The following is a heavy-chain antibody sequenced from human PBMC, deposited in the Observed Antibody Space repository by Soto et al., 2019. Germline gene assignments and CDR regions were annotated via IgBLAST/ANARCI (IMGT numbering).Heavy chain of an antibody. CDR3: ARGPGRGP. CDR1: GFTFTSSA. CDR2: IVVGSGNT. D-gene: IGHD3-10*01. V-gene: IGHV1-58*01. Sequence: AVKVSCKASGFTFTSSAVQWVRQARGQRLEWIGWIVVGSGNTNYAQKFQGRVTMTRNTSISTAYMELSSLRSEDTAVYYCARGPGRGPWGQGTLVTVSS. J-gene: IGHJ5*02.